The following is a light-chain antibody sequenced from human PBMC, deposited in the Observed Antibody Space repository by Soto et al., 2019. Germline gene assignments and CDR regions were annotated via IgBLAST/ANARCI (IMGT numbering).Light chain of an antibody. Sequence: VQVPLSISALSASLGSGVRIPCRPSQSVVNSLAWYQQRPGKAPKLLLFAASTLVGGVPSGFSGRGSGTEFTLTISRLQTEDFAAYYCRPECSRKTFGQGTKVAIK. CDR2: AAS. CDR3: RPECSRKT. J-gene: IGKJ1*01. V-gene: IGKV1-5*01. CDR1: QSVVNS.